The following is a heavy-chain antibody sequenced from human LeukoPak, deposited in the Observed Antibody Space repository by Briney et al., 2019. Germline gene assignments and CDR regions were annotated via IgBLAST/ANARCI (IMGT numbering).Heavy chain of an antibody. CDR3: AREGYYDSSGYYYGY. V-gene: IGHV3-30*01. CDR2: ISHDGSNK. D-gene: IGHD3-22*01. J-gene: IGHJ4*02. Sequence: PGGSLRLSCAAAGFTFSSYAMHWVRQAPGKGLEWVAVISHDGSNKYYADSVKGRFTISRDNSKNTLYLQMNSLRAEDTAVYYCAREGYYDSSGYYYGYWGQGTLVSVSS. CDR1: GFTFSSYA.